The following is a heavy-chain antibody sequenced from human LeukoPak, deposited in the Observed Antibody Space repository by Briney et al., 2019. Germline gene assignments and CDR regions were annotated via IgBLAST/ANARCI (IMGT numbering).Heavy chain of an antibody. D-gene: IGHD3-22*01. J-gene: IGHJ5*02. CDR2: IIPIFGTA. CDR1: GYTFTGYY. V-gene: IGHV1-69*05. CDR3: ARRPYYDSSGYSA. Sequence: ASVKVSCKASGYTFTGYYMHWVRQAPGQGLEWMGGIIPIFGTANYAQKFQGRVTITTDESTSTAYMELSSLRSEDTAVYYCARRPYYDSSGYSAWGQGTLVTVSS.